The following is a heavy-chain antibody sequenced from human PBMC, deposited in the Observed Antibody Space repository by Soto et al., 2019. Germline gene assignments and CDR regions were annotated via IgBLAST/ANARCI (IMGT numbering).Heavy chain of an antibody. CDR2: IYPGDSDT. CDR3: GRLNPFYAKWFDP. J-gene: IGHJ5*02. D-gene: IGHD3-16*01. V-gene: IGHV5-51*01. CDR1: GYSFTSYW. Sequence: PGESLKISCKGSGYSFTSYWIGWVRQMPGKGLEWMGIIYPGDSDTRYSPSFQGQVTISADKSMSTAYLQWSSLKASDTAMYYCGRLNPFYAKWFDPWGQGTLGTVSS.